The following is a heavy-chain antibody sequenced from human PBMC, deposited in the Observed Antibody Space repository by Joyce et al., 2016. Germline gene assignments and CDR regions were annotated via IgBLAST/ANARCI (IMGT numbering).Heavy chain of an antibody. J-gene: IGHJ3*01. CDR3: ATGGGLQILPFDF. Sequence: QVQLLQSAAAVKKPGASVKVSCKVSGHTLSELSIHWGRQATGKGLEWMGGFDAAESKISYAKKFQDRVTMTEDTSTDTAYMELSSLRSEDTAVYYCATGGGLQILPFDFWGQGTKVTVSS. D-gene: IGHD5-24*01. CDR2: FDAAESKI. CDR1: GHTLSELS. V-gene: IGHV1-24*01.